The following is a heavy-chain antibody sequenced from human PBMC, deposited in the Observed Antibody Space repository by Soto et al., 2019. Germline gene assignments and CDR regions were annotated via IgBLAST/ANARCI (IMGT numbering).Heavy chain of an antibody. CDR2: MNPKSGDT. CDR3: ARWVYSVVGATVY. CDR1: GYTFTDYG. D-gene: IGHD1-26*01. Sequence: QVQLVQSGAEVKMPGASVKVSCKASGYTFTDYGINWVRQATGQGLEWMGWMNPKSGDTVYAQKVQGSVSMTRATSISTAYMELNSLKSEVTAVYYGARWVYSVVGATVYWGQGTLVTVSS. V-gene: IGHV1-8*01. J-gene: IGHJ4*02.